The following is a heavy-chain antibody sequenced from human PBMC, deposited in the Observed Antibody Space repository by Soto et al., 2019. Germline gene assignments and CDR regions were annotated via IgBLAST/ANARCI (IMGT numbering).Heavy chain of an antibody. J-gene: IGHJ5*02. D-gene: IGHD3-10*01. CDR1: GYSFRNYW. CDR3: ARRPGSWFDP. Sequence: GESLKISCEGSGYSFRNYWIGWVRQVPGTGLEWVGIIYPGDSDTRYSPSFQGQVTISVDKSISTAYLQWSSLKASDTAMYYCARRPGSWFDPWGQGTLVTVSS. CDR2: IYPGDSDT. V-gene: IGHV5-51*01.